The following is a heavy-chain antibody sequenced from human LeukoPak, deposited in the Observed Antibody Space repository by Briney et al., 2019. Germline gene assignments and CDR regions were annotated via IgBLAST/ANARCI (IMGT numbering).Heavy chain of an antibody. CDR3: ARLDYGTLYP. J-gene: IGHJ5*02. Sequence: SETLSLTCTVSGGSISSSSYYWGGIRQPPGKGLEWIGSIYYSGSTYYNPSLKSRVTISVDTSKNQFSLKLSSVTAADTAVYYCARLDYGTLYPWGQGTLVTVSS. D-gene: IGHD3-16*01. CDR1: GGSISSSSYY. CDR2: IYYSGST. V-gene: IGHV4-39*01.